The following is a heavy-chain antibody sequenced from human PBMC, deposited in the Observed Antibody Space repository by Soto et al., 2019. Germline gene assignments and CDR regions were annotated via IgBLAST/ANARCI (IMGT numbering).Heavy chain of an antibody. V-gene: IGHV3-30*18. CDR3: AKWKLGYCSGGSCSLSYYYYYMDV. Sequence: QVQLVESGGGVVQPGRSLRLSCAASGFTFSSYGMHWVRQAPGKGLEWVAVISYDGSNKYYADSVKGRFTISRDNSKNTLYLQMNILRAEDTAVYYCAKWKLGYCSGGSCSLSYYYYYMDVWGKGTTVSVSS. J-gene: IGHJ6*03. D-gene: IGHD2-15*01. CDR1: GFTFSSYG. CDR2: ISYDGSNK.